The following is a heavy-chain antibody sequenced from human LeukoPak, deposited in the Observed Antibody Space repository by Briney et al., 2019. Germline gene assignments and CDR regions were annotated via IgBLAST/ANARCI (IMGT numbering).Heavy chain of an antibody. V-gene: IGHV4-31*03. D-gene: IGHD1-26*01. CDR3: AKDQRWESPHYLDS. Sequence: SETLSLTCTVSGGSISSGGYYWSWIRQHPGKGLEWIGYIYYSGSTYYNPSLKSRVTISVDTSKNQFSLKLSSVTAADTAVYYCAKDQRWESPHYLDSWGQGTLVTVSS. CDR2: IYYSGST. J-gene: IGHJ4*02. CDR1: GGSISSGGYY.